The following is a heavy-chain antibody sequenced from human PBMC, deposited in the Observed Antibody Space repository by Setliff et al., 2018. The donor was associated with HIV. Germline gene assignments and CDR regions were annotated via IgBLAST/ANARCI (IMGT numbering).Heavy chain of an antibody. CDR1: GYSISSGYY. V-gene: IGHV4-38-2*01. J-gene: IGHJ4*02. Sequence: KASETLSLTCAVSGYSISSGYYWGWIRQPPGKGLEWSGSIYHSESTYYNPSLKSRVTISVDTSKNQFSLKLSSVTAADTAVYYCARGLDYGSGSYYVDYWGQGTLVTVSS. CDR3: ARGLDYGSGSYYVDY. CDR2: IYHSEST. D-gene: IGHD3-10*01.